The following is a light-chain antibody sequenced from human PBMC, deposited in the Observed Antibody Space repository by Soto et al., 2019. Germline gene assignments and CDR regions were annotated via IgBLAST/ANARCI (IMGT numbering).Light chain of an antibody. J-gene: IGKJ1*01. Sequence: EISLTQSPATLSFSHGERFTLSCWASQSVSSYLAWYQQIPGQAPRLLIYDASNRATGIPARFSGSGSGTDFTLTISRLEPEDFAVYYCQQYGSSGTFGQGTKVDI. CDR1: QSVSSY. CDR2: DAS. V-gene: IGKV3-11*01. CDR3: QQYGSSGT.